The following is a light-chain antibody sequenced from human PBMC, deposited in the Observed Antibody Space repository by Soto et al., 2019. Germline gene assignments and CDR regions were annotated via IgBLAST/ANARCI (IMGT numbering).Light chain of an antibody. V-gene: IGKV3-20*01. CDR2: GAS. CDR3: QQYGSSHT. J-gene: IGKJ1*01. Sequence: EIFLTQSPVTLSLSPGERVTLSCRASQSVSSSYLAWYQQKPGQAPRLLFYGASSRATGIPDRFSGSGSGTDFILTISRLEPADFGVYYCQQYGSSHTFGQGTKVDVK. CDR1: QSVSSSY.